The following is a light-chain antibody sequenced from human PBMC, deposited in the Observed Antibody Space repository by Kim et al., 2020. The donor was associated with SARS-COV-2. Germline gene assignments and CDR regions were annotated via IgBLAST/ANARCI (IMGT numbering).Light chain of an antibody. J-gene: IGLJ3*02. Sequence: GKTVTISCTRSSDNIASYYVHWYQQRPGTSPTTVIYEDNRRPSGVPDRFSGSIDISSNSASLTISGLKTEDEADYYCQTYDGSSEVFGGGTQLTVL. CDR2: EDN. V-gene: IGLV6-57*01. CDR3: QTYDGSSEV. CDR1: SDNIASYY.